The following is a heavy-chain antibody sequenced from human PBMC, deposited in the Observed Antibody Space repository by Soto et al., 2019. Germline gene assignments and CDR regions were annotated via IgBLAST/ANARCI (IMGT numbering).Heavy chain of an antibody. CDR1: GGSSSSGEYY. J-gene: IGHJ5*02. D-gene: IGHD6-6*01. V-gene: IGHV4-30-4*01. Sequence: QVQLQESGPGLVKPSQTLSLTCTVSGGSSSSGEYYWSWIRQPPGKCLEWSGYIYYSGSTYYSPSLKSRVTISVDTSKNQFSLKLSSVTAADTAVYYCARERPDGARLDPWGQGTLVTVSS. CDR2: IYYSGST. CDR3: ARERPDGARLDP.